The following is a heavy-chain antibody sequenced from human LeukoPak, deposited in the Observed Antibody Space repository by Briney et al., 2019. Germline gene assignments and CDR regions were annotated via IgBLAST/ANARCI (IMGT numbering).Heavy chain of an antibody. Sequence: SETLSLTCTVSGGSISSSSYYWGWIRQPPGKGLEWIGSIYYSGSTYYNPSLKSRATISVDTSKNQFSLKLSSVTAADTAVYYCARVRYYYDSSGPPPNWGQGTLVTVSS. J-gene: IGHJ4*02. V-gene: IGHV4-39*07. CDR1: GGSISSSSYY. CDR2: IYYSGST. CDR3: ARVRYYYDSSGPPPN. D-gene: IGHD3-22*01.